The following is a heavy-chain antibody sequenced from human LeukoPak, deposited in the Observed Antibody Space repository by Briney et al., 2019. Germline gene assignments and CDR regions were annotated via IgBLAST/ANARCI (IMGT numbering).Heavy chain of an antibody. V-gene: IGHV3-21*01. CDR2: IRSSASHI. D-gene: IGHD3-22*01. J-gene: IGHJ3*02. Sequence: AGGSLRLSWAPSGFTSSIYSVRWVRKPPEEVLGWVSSIRSSASHIYYADSVKARFTIHRDNAKNSLYLQMNSLRAEDTAVYYCVRDNRPYYDSSGQPGAFDIWGQGTMVTVSS. CDR1: GFTSSIYS. CDR3: VRDNRPYYDSSGQPGAFDI.